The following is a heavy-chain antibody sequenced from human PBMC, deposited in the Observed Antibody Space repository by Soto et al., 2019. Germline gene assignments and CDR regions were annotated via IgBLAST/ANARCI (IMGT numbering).Heavy chain of an antibody. Sequence: YAVQVSCTASGGTFSSYAISWVRQAPGQGLEWMGGIIPIFGTANYAQKFQGRVTITADESTSTAYMELSSLRSEDTAVYYCAXXSSETLYYYSSGYYYIFDFWGQGTLVTVSS. V-gene: IGHV1-69*01. J-gene: IGHJ4*02. D-gene: IGHD3-22*01. CDR3: AXXSSETLYYYSSGYYYIFDF. CDR2: IIPIFGTA. CDR1: GGTFSSYA.